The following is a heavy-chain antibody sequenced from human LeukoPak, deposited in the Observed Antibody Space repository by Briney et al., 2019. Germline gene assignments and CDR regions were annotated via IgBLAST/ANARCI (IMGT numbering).Heavy chain of an antibody. Sequence: SETLSLTCTVSGGSISSSSYYWGWIRQPPGKGLEWIGSIYYSGSTYYNPSLKSRVTISVDTSKNQFSLKLSSVTAADTAVHYCASLGEYGSWFDPWGQGTLVTVSS. CDR1: GGSISSSSYY. CDR2: IYYSGST. CDR3: ASLGEYGSWFDP. V-gene: IGHV4-39*01. J-gene: IGHJ5*02. D-gene: IGHD3-10*01.